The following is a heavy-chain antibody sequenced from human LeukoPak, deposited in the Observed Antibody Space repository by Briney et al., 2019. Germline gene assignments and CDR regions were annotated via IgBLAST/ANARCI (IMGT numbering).Heavy chain of an antibody. V-gene: IGHV3-7*01. CDR3: AKDRSGYDY. CDR1: GFTFSSYW. J-gene: IGHJ4*02. Sequence: PGGSLRLSCAASGFTFSSYWMSWVRQAPGKGLEWVANIKQDGSEKYYVDSVKGRFTISRDNSKNTLYLQMNSLRAEDTAVYYCAKDRSGYDYRGQGTLVTVSS. CDR2: IKQDGSEK. D-gene: IGHD5-12*01.